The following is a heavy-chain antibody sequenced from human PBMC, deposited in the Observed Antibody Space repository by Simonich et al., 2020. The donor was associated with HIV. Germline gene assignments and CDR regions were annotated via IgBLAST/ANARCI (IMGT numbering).Heavy chain of an antibody. Sequence: QVQLQQWGAGLLKPSETLSLTCAVYGGSFNGYYWSWIRQSPERGLQWIGEINHSGITNYNPSLMGRVTISVDTSKNQFSLKMSSLIAADTAVYYCARGRSPPRTGVLDSWGQGTQVIVSS. D-gene: IGHD7-27*01. V-gene: IGHV4-34*01. CDR2: INHSGIT. CDR3: ARGRSPPRTGVLDS. CDR1: GGSFNGYY. J-gene: IGHJ4*02.